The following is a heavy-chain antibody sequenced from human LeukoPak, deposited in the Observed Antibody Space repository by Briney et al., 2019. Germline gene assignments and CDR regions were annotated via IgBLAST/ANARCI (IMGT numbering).Heavy chain of an antibody. D-gene: IGHD1-26*01. J-gene: IGHJ4*02. CDR2: ISSNGGST. V-gene: IGHV3-64*01. CDR1: GFTFSSFA. CDR3: ARKGVGTSLTSLYHKPPFNY. Sequence: GGALRLSCAASGFTFSSFALHWVRQAPGKVLEYVSAISSNGGSTYYANSVKGRFTISRDNSKNTLYLQMGSLRAEDMAVYYCARKGVGTSLTSLYHKPPFNYWGQGTLVTVSS.